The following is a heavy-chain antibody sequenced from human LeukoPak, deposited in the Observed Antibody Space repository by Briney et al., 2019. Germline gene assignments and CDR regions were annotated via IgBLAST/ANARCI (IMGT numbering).Heavy chain of an antibody. CDR3: ARRALRGCSSTSCYNILDP. D-gene: IGHD2-2*02. Sequence: SETLSLTCTVSGGSISSYYWSWVRQPPGKGLEWIGYIYTSGSTNYNTSLKSRVTISVDTSKNQCSLKLSSVTAADTAVYYCARRALRGCSSTSCYNILDPWGQGTLVTVSS. CDR1: GGSISSYY. V-gene: IGHV4-4*09. CDR2: IYTSGST. J-gene: IGHJ5*02.